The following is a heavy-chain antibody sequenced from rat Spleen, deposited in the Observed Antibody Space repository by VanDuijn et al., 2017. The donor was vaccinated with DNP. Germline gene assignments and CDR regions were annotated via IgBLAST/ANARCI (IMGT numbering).Heavy chain of an antibody. CDR3: ASKVFPYYSGSNWFTY. Sequence: EVQLVESDGGLVQPGRSLKLSCAASGFTFSDYYMAWVRQAPTKGLAWVATISYDGATYYPDSVKGRFTISRDNAKSTHYLQINSLRSEDTATYYCASKVFPYYSGSNWFTYWGQGTLVTVSS. V-gene: IGHV5-29*01. D-gene: IGHD1-1*01. CDR2: ISYDGAT. CDR1: GFTFSDYY. J-gene: IGHJ3*01.